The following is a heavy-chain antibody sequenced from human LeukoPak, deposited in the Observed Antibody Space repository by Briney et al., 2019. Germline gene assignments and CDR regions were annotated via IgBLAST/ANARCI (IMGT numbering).Heavy chain of an antibody. CDR3: ARDPRGSYYSDY. CDR1: GYTFTGYY. D-gene: IGHD3-10*01. Sequence: LGASVKVSCKASGYTFTGYYLHWVRQAPGRGLEWMGSINPNSGATNYAQRFQGRVTMTRDTSITTAYMELSRLRFDDTAVYYCARDPRGSYYSDYWGQGSLVTVSS. J-gene: IGHJ4*02. CDR2: INPNSGAT. V-gene: IGHV1-2*02.